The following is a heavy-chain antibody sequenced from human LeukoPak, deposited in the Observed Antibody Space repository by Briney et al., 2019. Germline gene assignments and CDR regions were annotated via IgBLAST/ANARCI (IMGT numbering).Heavy chain of an antibody. CDR3: ARLRAWGDAFDI. CDR1: GGSISSGSYY. Sequence: PSETLSLTCTVSGGSISSGSYYWSWIRQPAGKGLEWIGRIYTSGSTNYNPSLKSRVTISVDTSKNQFSLKLSSVTAADTAVYYCARLRAWGDAFDIWGQGTMVTVSS. J-gene: IGHJ3*02. V-gene: IGHV4-61*02. D-gene: IGHD7-27*01. CDR2: IYTSGST.